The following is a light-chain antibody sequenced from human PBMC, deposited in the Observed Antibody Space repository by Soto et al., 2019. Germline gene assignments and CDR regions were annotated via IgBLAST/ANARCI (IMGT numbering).Light chain of an antibody. CDR3: ETWDSNTYV. CDR2: LEGSGSY. CDR1: SGHSSYI. J-gene: IGLJ1*01. Sequence: QLVLTQSSSASASLGSSVSLTYTLSSGHSSYIIAWHQQQPGKAPRYLMKLEGSGSYNKGSGVPDRFSGSSSGADRYLTISNLQFEDEADYYCETWDSNTYVFGTGTKLTVL. V-gene: IGLV4-60*02.